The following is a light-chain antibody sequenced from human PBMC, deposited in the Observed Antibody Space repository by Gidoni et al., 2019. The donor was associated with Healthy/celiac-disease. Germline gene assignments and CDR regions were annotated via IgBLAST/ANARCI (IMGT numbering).Light chain of an antibody. Sequence: QSVLTQPPSAFGTPGQRVTISCSGSSSNFGSNTVNWYQQHPGTAPKLLIYSNNQRPSGVPDRFSGSKSGTSASLAISGRQSEDDADYYCAAWDDSLNGPVFGGGTKLTVL. CDR3: AAWDDSLNGPV. J-gene: IGLJ2*01. V-gene: IGLV1-44*01. CDR1: SSNFGSNT. CDR2: SNN.